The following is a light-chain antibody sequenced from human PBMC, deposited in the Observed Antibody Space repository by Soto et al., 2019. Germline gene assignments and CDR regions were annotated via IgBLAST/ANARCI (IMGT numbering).Light chain of an antibody. CDR2: GAS. V-gene: IGKV3-15*01. Sequence: EVVMTQSPATLSVSPGERATLSCRASQSVNANLAWYQQKPGQAPRLLIHGASTRATGIPARFSGSGFGTEFILTISSLQSEDFAVYYCQQYNTWLWTFGQGPKVEIK. CDR1: QSVNAN. J-gene: IGKJ1*01. CDR3: QQYNTWLWT.